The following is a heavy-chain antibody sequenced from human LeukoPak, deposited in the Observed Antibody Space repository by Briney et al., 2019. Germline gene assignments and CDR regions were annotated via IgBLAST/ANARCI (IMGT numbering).Heavy chain of an antibody. Sequence: SETLSLTCTVSGDSISSSSYYWGWIRQPPGKGLASIGSIYYSGSTYYNPSLKSPVTISVDTSKNQFSLKLSSVTAADTAVYYCARRSGGNPRNWFDPWGQGTLVTVSS. CDR1: GDSISSSSYY. CDR2: IYYSGST. J-gene: IGHJ5*02. D-gene: IGHD2-15*01. V-gene: IGHV4-39*01. CDR3: ARRSGGNPRNWFDP.